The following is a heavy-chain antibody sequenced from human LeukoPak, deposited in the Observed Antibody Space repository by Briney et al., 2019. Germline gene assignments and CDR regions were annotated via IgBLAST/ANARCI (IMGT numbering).Heavy chain of an antibody. CDR3: ARDQLPRYSSNPTPLY. J-gene: IGHJ4*02. CDR2: INPSGGST. D-gene: IGHD5-18*01. V-gene: IGHV1-46*01. CDR1: GYTFTSYY. Sequence: ASVKVSCKASGYTFTSYYMHWVRQAPGQGLEWMGIINPSGGSTSYAQKFQGRVTMTRDTSTSTVYMELSSLRSEDTAVYYCARDQLPRYSSNPTPLYWGQGTLVTVSS.